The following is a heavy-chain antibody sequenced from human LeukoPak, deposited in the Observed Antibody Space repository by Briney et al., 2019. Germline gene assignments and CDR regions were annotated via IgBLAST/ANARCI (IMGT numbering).Heavy chain of an antibody. Sequence: GGSLRLSCAAYGLSLSGYWMSWVRQAPGKGLEWVARLHADGNEKYFVHSVKGRFTVSRDNAKSSLYLQMNSLRVEDTAAYYCARGGYSFDYLGQGTLVTVSS. CDR3: ARGGYSFDY. CDR1: GLSLSGYW. CDR2: LHADGNEK. J-gene: IGHJ4*02. V-gene: IGHV3-7*01. D-gene: IGHD5-12*01.